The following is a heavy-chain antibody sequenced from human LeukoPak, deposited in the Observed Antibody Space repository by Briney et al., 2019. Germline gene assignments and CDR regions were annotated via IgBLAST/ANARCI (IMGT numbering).Heavy chain of an antibody. V-gene: IGHV3-48*03. CDR2: ISGSGSTI. CDR3: ARGLTYFDILTGFHDRLDYFDY. Sequence: PGGSLRLSCAASGLTFSNYEMNWVRQAPGKGLDWVSYISGSGSTIYYADSVRGRFTISRDNAKKSLYPQMNSLRAEDTAVYYCARGLTYFDILTGFHDRLDYFDYWGQGTLVTVSS. J-gene: IGHJ4*02. D-gene: IGHD3-9*01. CDR1: GLTFSNYE.